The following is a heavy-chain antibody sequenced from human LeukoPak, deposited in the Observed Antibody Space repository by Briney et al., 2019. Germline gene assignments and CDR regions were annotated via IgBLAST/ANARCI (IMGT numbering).Heavy chain of an antibody. V-gene: IGHV3-23*01. J-gene: IGHJ4*02. Sequence: GSLRLSCAASGFTFSSYSMNWVRQAPGKGLEWVSVISGSGGSTYYADSVKGRFTISRDNSKNTLYLQMNSLRAEDTAVYYCAKAEDYYDSSGYYYWGQGTLVTVSS. D-gene: IGHD3-22*01. CDR2: ISGSGGST. CDR3: AKAEDYYDSSGYYY. CDR1: GFTFSSYS.